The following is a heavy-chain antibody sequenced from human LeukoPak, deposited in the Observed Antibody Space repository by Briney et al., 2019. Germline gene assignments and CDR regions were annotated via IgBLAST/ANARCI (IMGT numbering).Heavy chain of an antibody. CDR1: GFSFSDSA. CDR3: TGGYLYPGNY. V-gene: IGHV3-73*01. J-gene: IGHJ4*02. CDR2: IRSKTNSYAT. D-gene: IGHD2-15*01. Sequence: PGGSLRLSCAASGFSFSDSAIHWVRQASGQGLEWVGRIRSKTNSYATAYAASVKGRITVSRDDSKKTAYLQMNSLRTEDTAVYYCTGGYLYPGNYWGQGTLVTVSS.